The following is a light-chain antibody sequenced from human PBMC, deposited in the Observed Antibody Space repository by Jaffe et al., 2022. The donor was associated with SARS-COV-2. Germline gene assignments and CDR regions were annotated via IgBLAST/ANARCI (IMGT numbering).Light chain of an antibody. CDR2: AAS. J-gene: IGKJ1*01. V-gene: IGKV1-39*01. Sequence: DTQMTQSPSSLSASVGDRVTITCRASQSISNYLNWYQYKPGKAPKLLIYAASTLQGGVPSRFSGSGSGTDFTLTISSLQPEDFATYYCQQSYSTTWTFGQGTKVEIK. CDR1: QSISNY. CDR3: QQSYSTTWT.